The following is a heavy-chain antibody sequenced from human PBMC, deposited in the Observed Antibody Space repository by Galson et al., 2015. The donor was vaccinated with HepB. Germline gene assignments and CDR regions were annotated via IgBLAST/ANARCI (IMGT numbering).Heavy chain of an antibody. CDR2: ISAYNGNT. D-gene: IGHD3-16*01. CDR1: GYTFTSYG. CDR3: ARDVFRVWGSAPFDY. J-gene: IGHJ4*02. Sequence: SVKVSCKASGYTFTSYGISWVRQAPGQGLEWMGWISAYNGNTNYAQKLQGRVTMTTDTSTSTAYMELRSLRSDDTAVYYCARDVFRVWGSAPFDYWGQGTLVTVSS. V-gene: IGHV1-18*01.